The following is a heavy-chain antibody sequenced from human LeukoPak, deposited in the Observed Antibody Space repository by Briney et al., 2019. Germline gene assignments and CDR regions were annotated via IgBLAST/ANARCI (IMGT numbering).Heavy chain of an antibody. J-gene: IGHJ4*02. CDR3: ARGGDYYGSGSYYFDY. Sequence: SETLSLTCAVSGGSISSGGYSWRWLRQPPGKGLEWIGYIYHSGSTYNNPSLKSRVTISVDRSKNQFSLKLSSVTAADTAVYYCARGGDYYGSGSYYFDYWGQGTLVTVSS. CDR1: GGSISSGGYS. D-gene: IGHD3-10*01. V-gene: IGHV4-30-2*01. CDR2: IYHSGST.